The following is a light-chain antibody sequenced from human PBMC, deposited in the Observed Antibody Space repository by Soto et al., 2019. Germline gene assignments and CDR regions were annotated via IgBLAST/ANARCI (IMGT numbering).Light chain of an antibody. Sequence: VMTQSPLSLPVTPGEPASISCRSSQSLLHSNGYNYLDWYLQKPGQSPQLLIYLGSNRASGVPDRFSRSGSGTDFTLKISRVEAEDFGVYYCMQALQTPYTFGQGTKLEI. V-gene: IGKV2-28*01. J-gene: IGKJ2*01. CDR2: LGS. CDR3: MQALQTPYT. CDR1: QSLLHSNGYNY.